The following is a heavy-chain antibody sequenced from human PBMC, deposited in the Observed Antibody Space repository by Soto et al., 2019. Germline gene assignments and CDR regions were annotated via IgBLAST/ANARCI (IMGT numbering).Heavy chain of an antibody. CDR1: GFSFERYW. J-gene: IGHJ5*02. V-gene: IGHV3-74*01. D-gene: IGHD3-10*01. Sequence: EVQLVESGGGLVQPGGSLRLSCAASGFSFERYWMHWVRQAPGKGLMWVARIDKDGAVTNYAESVKGRFTISRDNAKKTMYLQMNSLRAEDSALYYCARVDLDSWQVTLGSWGQGTLVTVSS. CDR2: IDKDGAVT. CDR3: ARVDLDSWQVTLGS.